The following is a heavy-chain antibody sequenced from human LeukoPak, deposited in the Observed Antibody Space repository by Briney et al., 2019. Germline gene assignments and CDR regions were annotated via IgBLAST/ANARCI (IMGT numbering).Heavy chain of an antibody. CDR1: GFTFSSYS. CDR3: ARDSLVVPAAVGNFDY. J-gene: IGHJ4*02. CDR2: ISSSSSYI. V-gene: IGHV3-21*01. Sequence: PGGSLRLSCAASGFTFSSYSMIWVRQAPGKGLEWVSSISSSSSYIYYADSVKGRFTISRDNAKNSLYLQMNSLRAEDTAVYYCARDSLVVPAAVGNFDYWGQGTLVTVSS. D-gene: IGHD2-2*01.